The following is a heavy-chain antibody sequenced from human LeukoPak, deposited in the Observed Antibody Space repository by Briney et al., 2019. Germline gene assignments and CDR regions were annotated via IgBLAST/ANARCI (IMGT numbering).Heavy chain of an antibody. CDR3: ARDLSYYDSSAFDP. CDR2: IYYSGST. Sequence: SETLSLTCTVSGGSISSYYWSWIRQPPGKGLEWIGYIYYSGSTNYNPSLKSRVTISVDTSKNQFSLKLSSVTAADTAVYYCARDLSYYDSSAFDPWGQGILVTVSS. D-gene: IGHD3-22*01. CDR1: GGSISSYY. V-gene: IGHV4-59*01. J-gene: IGHJ5*02.